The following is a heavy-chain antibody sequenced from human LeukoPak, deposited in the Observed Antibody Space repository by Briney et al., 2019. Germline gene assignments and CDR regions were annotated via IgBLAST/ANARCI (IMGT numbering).Heavy chain of an antibody. Sequence: SETLSLTCTVSGGSISSYYWSWIRQPPGKGLEWIGYIYYSGSTNYNPSLKRRVTISVDTSKNQFSLKLSSVTAADTAVYYCARGADFDYWGQGTLVTVSS. V-gene: IGHV4-59*01. CDR1: GGSISSYY. CDR2: IYYSGST. CDR3: ARGADFDY. J-gene: IGHJ4*02.